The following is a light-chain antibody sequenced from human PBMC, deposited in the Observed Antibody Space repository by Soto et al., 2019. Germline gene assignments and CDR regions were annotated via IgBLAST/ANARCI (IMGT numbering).Light chain of an antibody. V-gene: IGLV2-14*01. CDR3: GSYSSTDTPFV. CDR1: STDVGGYNY. CDR2: EVT. Sequence: QSVLAQPSSVSGSPGQSITISCTGTSTDVGGYNYVSWYQHHSGKAPKLLIYEVTNRPSGISDRFSGSKSVNTASLTISGLQADDESDYYCGSYSSTDTPFVFGTGTKLTVL. J-gene: IGLJ1*01.